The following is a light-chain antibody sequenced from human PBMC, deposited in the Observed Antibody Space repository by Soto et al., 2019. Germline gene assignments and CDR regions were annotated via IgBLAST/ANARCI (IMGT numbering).Light chain of an antibody. V-gene: IGKV1-9*01. CDR2: GAY. CDR3: QFINGAPTIT. J-gene: IGKJ5*01. Sequence: DIQLTQSPSTLSASVGDRVTLTCRASQDVSALLAWHQHAPGKAPNLLIYGAYTLHRGVPSRFRDRGSGTEFSLTITSLKTEDFATYDCQFINGAPTITCGQGTRLEI. CDR1: QDVSAL.